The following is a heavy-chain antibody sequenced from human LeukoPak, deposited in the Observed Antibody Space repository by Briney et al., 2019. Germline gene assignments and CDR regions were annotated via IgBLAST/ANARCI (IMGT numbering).Heavy chain of an antibody. CDR3: ARDRGDRRGRAFDI. CDR2: MNPNSGNT. CDR1: EYTFTSYD. D-gene: IGHD3-10*01. V-gene: IGHV1-8*01. Sequence: ASVKVSCKASEYTFTSYDINWVRQATGQGLEWMGWMNPNSGNTGYAQKFQGRVTMTRDTSISTAYMELSSLRSDDTAVYYCARDRGDRRGRAFDIWGQGTMVTVSS. J-gene: IGHJ3*02.